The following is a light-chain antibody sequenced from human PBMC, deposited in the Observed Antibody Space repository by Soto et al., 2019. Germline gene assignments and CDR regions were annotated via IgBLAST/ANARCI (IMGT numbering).Light chain of an antibody. CDR1: QSISSW. CDR2: KAS. J-gene: IGKJ1*01. CDR3: QLYNPYPWT. Sequence: DIQMTQSPSTLSASVGDRVTITCRASQSISSWLAWYQQKPGKAPKLLIYKASSLEGGVPSRFSGSGSGTEYTLTISSLKLPDLATNYCQLYNPYPWTFGQGTNVEIK. V-gene: IGKV1-5*03.